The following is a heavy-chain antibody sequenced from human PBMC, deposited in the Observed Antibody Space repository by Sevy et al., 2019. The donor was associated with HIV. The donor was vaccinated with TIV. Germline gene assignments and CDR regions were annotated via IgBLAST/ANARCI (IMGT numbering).Heavy chain of an antibody. CDR1: GFTFSNAW. J-gene: IGHJ6*02. D-gene: IGHD2-2*02. V-gene: IGHV3-15*01. Sequence: GGSLRLSCAASGFTFSNAWMSWVRQAPGKGLEWVGRIKSKTDGGTTDYAAPVKGRFTISRDEAKNTLYLQMNSLKAEDTVVYYCTTDPPDIVVVPAAILYYYYYGMDVWGQGTTVTVSS. CDR3: TTDPPDIVVVPAAILYYYYYGMDV. CDR2: IKSKTDGGTT.